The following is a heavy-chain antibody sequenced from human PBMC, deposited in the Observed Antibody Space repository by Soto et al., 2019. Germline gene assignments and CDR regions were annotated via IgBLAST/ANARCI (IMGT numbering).Heavy chain of an antibody. CDR2: IYYSGST. CDR1: GGSISSGGYY. D-gene: IGHD3-10*01. CDR3: AGANTVFSGPVFGLDY. V-gene: IGHV4-31*03. Sequence: SETLSLTCTVSGGSISSGGYYWSWIRQHPGKGLEWIGYIYYSGSTYYNPSLKSRVTISVDTSKNQFSLKLSSVTAGDRAVYSWAGANTVFSGPVFGLDYGGKGTLVTFSS. J-gene: IGHJ4*02.